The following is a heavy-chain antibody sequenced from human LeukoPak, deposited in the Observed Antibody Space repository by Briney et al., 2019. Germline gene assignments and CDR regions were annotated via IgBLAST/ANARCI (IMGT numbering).Heavy chain of an antibody. D-gene: IGHD3-10*01. V-gene: IGHV4-4*07. CDR1: GGSISSYY. CDR3: ARGELLWFGELSGYGMDV. CDR2: IYTSGST. J-gene: IGHJ6*02. Sequence: SETLSLTCTVSGGSISSYYWSWIRQPAGKGLEWIGRIYTSGSTNYNPSLKSRVTMSVDKSKNQFSLKLTSVTAADTAVYYCARGELLWFGELSGYGMDVWGQGTTVTVSS.